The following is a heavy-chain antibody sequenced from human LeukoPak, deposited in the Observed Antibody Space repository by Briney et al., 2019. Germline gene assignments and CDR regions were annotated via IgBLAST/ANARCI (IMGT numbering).Heavy chain of an antibody. CDR3: ARGEGYCSGGSCYSLPNWFDP. D-gene: IGHD2-15*01. CDR1: GFTFDDYA. V-gene: IGHV3-9*01. J-gene: IGHJ5*02. CDR2: ISWNSGSI. Sequence: GGSLRLSCAASGFTFDDYAMHWVRQAPGKGLEWVSGISWNSGSIGYADSVKGRFTISRDNAKNSLYLQMNSLRAEDTALYYCARGEGYCSGGSCYSLPNWFDPWGQGTLVTVSS.